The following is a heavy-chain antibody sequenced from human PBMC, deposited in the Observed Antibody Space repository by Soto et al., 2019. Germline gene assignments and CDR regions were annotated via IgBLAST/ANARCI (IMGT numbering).Heavy chain of an antibody. Sequence: PSETLSLTCSVSGGSISSYYWGWIRQPPGKGLEWLGYISYSGSTNYNPSLKSRVTISLDTSKNQFSLKLSSVTAADTAVYYCARDRHCVSTSCYEPDFDIWGQGTMVTLSS. CDR2: ISYSGST. J-gene: IGHJ3*02. V-gene: IGHV4-59*01. CDR3: ARDRHCVSTSCYEPDFDI. CDR1: GGSISSYY. D-gene: IGHD2-2*01.